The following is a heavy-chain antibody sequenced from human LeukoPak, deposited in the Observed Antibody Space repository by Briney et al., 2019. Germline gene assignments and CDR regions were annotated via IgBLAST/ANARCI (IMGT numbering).Heavy chain of an antibody. J-gene: IGHJ4*02. CDR1: GYTFAGYY. V-gene: IGHV1-2*02. CDR3: ARVTYSSGYYPFDY. Sequence: ASVKVSCKASGYTFAGYYMHWVRQAPGQGLEWMGWINPNSGGTNYAQKFQGRVTMTRDTSISTAYMELSRLRSDDTAVYYCARVTYSSGYYPFDYWGQGTLVTVSS. CDR2: INPNSGGT. D-gene: IGHD3-22*01.